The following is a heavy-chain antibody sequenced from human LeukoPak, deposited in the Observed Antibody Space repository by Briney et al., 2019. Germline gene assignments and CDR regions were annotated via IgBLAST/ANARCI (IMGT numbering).Heavy chain of an antibody. CDR3: ARDLTPPNYYDSSGYDY. D-gene: IGHD3-22*01. Sequence: PGGSLRLSCAASGFTFSNYWMHWVRQAPGKGLVWVSRINSDGSSTSYADSVKGRFTISRDNAKNTLYLQMNSLRAEDTAVYYCARDLTPPNYYDSSGYDYWGQGTLVTVSS. V-gene: IGHV3-74*01. CDR1: GFTFSNYW. CDR2: INSDGSST. J-gene: IGHJ4*02.